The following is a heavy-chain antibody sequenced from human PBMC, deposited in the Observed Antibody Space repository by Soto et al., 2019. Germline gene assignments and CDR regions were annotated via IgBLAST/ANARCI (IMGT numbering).Heavy chain of an antibody. CDR2: INHSGST. Sequence: QVQLQQWGAGLLKPSETLSLTCAVYCGSFSGYYWCWIRQPPGKGLQWIGEINHSGSTNHNPSLKSRVTVSVDPSTNQFSLKLSSVAAAATEVYYGASQYYGMDVWGQGTTVTVSS. J-gene: IGHJ6*02. CDR3: ASQYYGMDV. V-gene: IGHV4-34*01. CDR1: CGSFSGYY.